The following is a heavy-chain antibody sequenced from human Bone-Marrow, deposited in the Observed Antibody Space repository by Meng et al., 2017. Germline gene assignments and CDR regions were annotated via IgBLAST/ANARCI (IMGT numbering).Heavy chain of an antibody. CDR2: INQDGSDK. D-gene: IGHD2-2*03. CDR3: ARDIGFWILDS. CDR1: GFTFSNYW. Sequence: GGSLRLSCAVSGFTFSNYWMIWVRQAPGKGVEWVANINQDGSDKYYAGSVKGRFTISRDNAKNSLYVQMNSLGAEDTAEYYCARDIGFWILDSWGQGTPVTVSS. J-gene: IGHJ4*02. V-gene: IGHV3-7*01.